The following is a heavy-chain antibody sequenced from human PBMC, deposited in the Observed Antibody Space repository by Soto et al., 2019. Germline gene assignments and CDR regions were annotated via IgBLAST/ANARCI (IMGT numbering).Heavy chain of an antibody. D-gene: IGHD6-13*01. CDR3: ARDQAAAAVTDYYYYYGMDV. CDR2: INSDGSST. CDR1: GFTFSSYW. Sequence: GGSLRLSCAASGFTFSSYWMHWVRQAPGKGLVWVSRINSDGSSTSYADSVKGRFTISRDNAKNTLYLQMNSLRAEDTAVYYCARDQAAAAVTDYYYYYGMDVWGQGTTVTVSS. J-gene: IGHJ6*02. V-gene: IGHV3-74*01.